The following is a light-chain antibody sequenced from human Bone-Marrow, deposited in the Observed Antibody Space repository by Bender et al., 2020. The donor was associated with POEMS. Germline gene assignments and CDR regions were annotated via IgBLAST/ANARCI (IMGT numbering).Light chain of an antibody. CDR3: CSNAGTYTWV. Sequence: QSALTQPPSVSGSPGQSVTISCTGTSSDVSEHNFVSWFQQHPGKAPKLMIYDVSRRPSGVPDRFSGSRSGNTASLTISGLQAEDEADYYCCSNAGTYTWVFGGGTKLTVL. J-gene: IGLJ3*02. CDR2: DVS. V-gene: IGLV2-11*02. CDR1: SSDVSEHNF.